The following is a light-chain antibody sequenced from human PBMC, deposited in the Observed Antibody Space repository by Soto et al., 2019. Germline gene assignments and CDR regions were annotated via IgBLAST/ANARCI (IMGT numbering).Light chain of an antibody. Sequence: EIVLTQFPDTLSLSPGERATLSCRASQSLSSNSLAWYQQKRGQAPRLLIHGASSRATGIPDRFSGSGSGTDFTLTISRLEPEDFAVYYCQQYGGSPRTFGQGTKVDSK. CDR2: GAS. CDR1: QSLSSNS. V-gene: IGKV3-20*01. J-gene: IGKJ1*01. CDR3: QQYGGSPRT.